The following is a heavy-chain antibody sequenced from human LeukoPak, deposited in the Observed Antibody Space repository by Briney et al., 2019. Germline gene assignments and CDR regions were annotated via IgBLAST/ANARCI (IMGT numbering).Heavy chain of an antibody. CDR2: IKQVGSEQ. D-gene: IGHD3-22*01. Sequence: GGSLRLSCAASVFTFSTFAMSWVRQAPGKGLGWVANIKQVGSEQYYLDFVKGRFTISRDNAKNSLYLQMNSLRAEDTAVYYCARESYYDSSGYYYVRYYFDYWGQGTLVTVSS. CDR3: ARESYYDSSGYYYVRYYFDY. J-gene: IGHJ4*02. CDR1: VFTFSTFA. V-gene: IGHV3-7*01.